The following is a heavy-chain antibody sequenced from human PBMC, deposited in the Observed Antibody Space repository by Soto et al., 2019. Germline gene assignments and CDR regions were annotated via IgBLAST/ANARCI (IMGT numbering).Heavy chain of an antibody. J-gene: IGHJ6*02. Sequence: QVQLVQSGAEVKKPGSSVKVSCKASGGTFSSYTISWVRQAPGQGLEWMGRIIPILGIANYAQKFQGRVMITADKSTSTAYMELSSLRSEDTAVYYCARIDGSGGYYYGMDVWGQGTTVTVSS. CDR3: ARIDGSGGYYYGMDV. CDR2: IIPILGIA. CDR1: GGTFSSYT. V-gene: IGHV1-69*02. D-gene: IGHD3-10*01.